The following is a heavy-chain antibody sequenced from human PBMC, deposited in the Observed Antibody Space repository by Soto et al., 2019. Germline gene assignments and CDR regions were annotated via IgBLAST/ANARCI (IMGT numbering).Heavy chain of an antibody. V-gene: IGHV3-74*01. CDR1: GFTFIGYW. CDR3: ARHGSS. J-gene: IGHJ5*02. CDR2: INSDGSIT. Sequence: GGSLRLSCAASGFTFIGYWMHWVRQVPGKGLVWVSRINSDGSITGYADSVKGRFIISVDTSKNQFSLSLTSVTSADTAFYYCARHGSSWGQGTLVTVSS.